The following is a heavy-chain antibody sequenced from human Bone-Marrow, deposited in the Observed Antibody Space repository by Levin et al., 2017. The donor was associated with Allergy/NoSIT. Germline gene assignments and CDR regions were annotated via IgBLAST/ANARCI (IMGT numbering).Heavy chain of an antibody. CDR2: INAGNGNT. CDR3: AREGYCISTSCWESKGLDY. J-gene: IGHJ4*02. Sequence: ASVKVSCKASGYTFTSYAMHWVRQAPGQRLEWMGWINAGNGNTKYSQKFQGRVTITRDTSASTAYMELSSLRSEDTAVYYCAREGYCISTSCWESKGLDYWGQGTLVTVSS. V-gene: IGHV1-3*01. D-gene: IGHD2-2*01. CDR1: GYTFTSYA.